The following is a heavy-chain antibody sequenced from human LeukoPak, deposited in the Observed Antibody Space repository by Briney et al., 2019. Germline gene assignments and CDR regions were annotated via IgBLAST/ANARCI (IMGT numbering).Heavy chain of an antibody. V-gene: IGHV5-51*01. Sequence: GESLKISCQASGYTFTSYWIGWVRQTPGKGLEWMGIIFPGDFVTEYSPSSQGQVNISADKSISTAYLQWNSLKASDTAMYYCVKNWDYAFDIWGQGTMVTVSS. CDR3: VKNWDYAFDI. J-gene: IGHJ3*02. D-gene: IGHD7-27*01. CDR1: GYTFTSYW. CDR2: IFPGDFVT.